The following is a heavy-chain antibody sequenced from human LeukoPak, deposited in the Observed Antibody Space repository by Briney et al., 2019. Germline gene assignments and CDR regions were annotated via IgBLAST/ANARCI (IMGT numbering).Heavy chain of an antibody. Sequence: SVKVSCKASGGTFSSYAISWVRQAPGQGLEWMGRIIPILGTANYAQKFQGRVTITTDESTSTAYMELSSLRSEDTAVYYCVQWELAEERSPRDYWGQGTLVTVSS. CDR2: IIPILGTA. CDR3: VQWELAEERSPRDY. J-gene: IGHJ4*02. D-gene: IGHD1-26*01. CDR1: GGTFSSYA. V-gene: IGHV1-69*11.